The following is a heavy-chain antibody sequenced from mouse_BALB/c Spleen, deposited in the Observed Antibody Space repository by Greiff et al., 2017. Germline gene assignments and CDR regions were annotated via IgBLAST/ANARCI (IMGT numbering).Heavy chain of an antibody. Sequence: QVQLQQSGAELAKPGASVKMSCKASGYTFTSYWMHWVKQRPGPGLEWIGYINPSTGYTEYNQKFKDKATLTADKSSSTAYMQLSSLTSEDSAVYYCAIYYRDDGGDFDDWGQGTTLTVSS. D-gene: IGHD2-14*01. CDR2: INPSTGYT. CDR1: GYTFTSYW. J-gene: IGHJ2*01. CDR3: AIYYRDDGGDFDD. V-gene: IGHV1-7*01.